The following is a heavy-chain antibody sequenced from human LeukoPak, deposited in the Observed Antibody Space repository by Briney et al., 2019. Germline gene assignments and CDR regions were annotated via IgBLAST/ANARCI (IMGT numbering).Heavy chain of an antibody. CDR2: ISTTGYNM. J-gene: IGHJ4*02. CDR1: GFTFSSYS. V-gene: IGHV3-21*01. D-gene: IGHD6-19*01. CDR3: ARGHSSGWHPFDY. Sequence: GGSLRLSCAASGFTFSSYSMNWVRQAPGKGLEWVSSISTTGYNMYYGDSVQGRFTISRDNAKDSLYLQMNSLRAEDTAVYYCARGHSSGWHPFDYWGQGTLVTVSS.